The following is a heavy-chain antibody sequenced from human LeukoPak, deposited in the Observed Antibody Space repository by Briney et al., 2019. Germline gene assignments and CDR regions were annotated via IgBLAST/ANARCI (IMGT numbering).Heavy chain of an antibody. Sequence: GGSLRLSCAASGFTFSNYVMTWVRQAPGKGLEWVSLISGSGDATTYADSVKGRFTISRDNSKNTVYLHMNSLRVEDTAVYYCAKDSQQLVPYYYYYMDVWGKGTTVTISS. CDR1: GFTFSNYV. J-gene: IGHJ6*03. V-gene: IGHV3-23*01. CDR2: ISGSGDAT. CDR3: AKDSQQLVPYYYYYMDV. D-gene: IGHD6-13*01.